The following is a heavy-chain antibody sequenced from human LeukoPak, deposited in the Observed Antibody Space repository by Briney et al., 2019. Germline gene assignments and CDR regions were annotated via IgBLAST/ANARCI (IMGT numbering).Heavy chain of an antibody. CDR1: GFTFSSYW. Sequence: PGGSLRLSCAASGFTFSSYWMSWVRQAPGKGLEWVGRIKSKTDGGTTDYAAPVKGRFTISRDDSKNTLYLQMNSLKTEDTAVYYCTTASDIVVVVAATGVPGIVDPWGQGTLVTVSS. D-gene: IGHD2-15*01. J-gene: IGHJ5*02. V-gene: IGHV3-15*01. CDR3: TTASDIVVVVAATGVPGIVDP. CDR2: IKSKTDGGTT.